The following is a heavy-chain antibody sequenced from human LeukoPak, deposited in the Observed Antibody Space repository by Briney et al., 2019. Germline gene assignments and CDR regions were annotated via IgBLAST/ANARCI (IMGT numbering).Heavy chain of an antibody. CDR3: ARGAVANQDY. V-gene: IGHV3-21*04. J-gene: IGHJ4*02. CDR1: GFTFSSYS. Sequence: GGSLRLSCAASGFTFSSYSMNWVRRAPGKGLEWVSSISSSSSYIYYADSVKGRFTISRDNAKNSLYLQMNSLRAEDTAVYYCARGAVANQDYWGQGTLVTVSS. D-gene: IGHD6-19*01. CDR2: ISSSSSYI.